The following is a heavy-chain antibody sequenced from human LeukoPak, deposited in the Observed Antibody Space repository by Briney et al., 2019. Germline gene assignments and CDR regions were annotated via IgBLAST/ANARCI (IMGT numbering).Heavy chain of an antibody. Sequence: PSETPSLTCSVSGDSISGYWWSWIRQPPGRGLEWIGYIYYNGNTNYNPSLKSRVTISVDTSKNQFSLKLNSVTAADTAVYYCGKFMGGGGFRYFDYWGQGTLVTVSS. D-gene: IGHD3-9*01. V-gene: IGHV4-59*01. CDR1: GDSISGYW. J-gene: IGHJ4*02. CDR2: IYYNGNT. CDR3: GKFMGGGGFRYFDY.